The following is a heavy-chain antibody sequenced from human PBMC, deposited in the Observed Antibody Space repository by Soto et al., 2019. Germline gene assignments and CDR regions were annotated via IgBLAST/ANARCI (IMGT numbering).Heavy chain of an antibody. J-gene: IGHJ6*02. V-gene: IGHV3-33*01. CDR2: IWYDGSNK. CDR1: GFTFSSYG. D-gene: IGHD2-2*01. Sequence: GGSLRLSCAASGFTFSSYGMHWVRQAPGKGLEWVAVIWYDGSNKYYADSVKGRFTISRDNSKNMLYLQMNSLRAEDTAVYYCAREEVVPAAYYYYYGMDVWGQGTTVTVSS. CDR3: AREEVVPAAYYYYYGMDV.